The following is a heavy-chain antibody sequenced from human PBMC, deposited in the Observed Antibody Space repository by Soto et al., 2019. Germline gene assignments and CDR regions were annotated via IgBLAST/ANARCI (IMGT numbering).Heavy chain of an antibody. D-gene: IGHD2-15*01. J-gene: IGHJ4*02. CDR2: IIPILTTA. CDR1: GDIFSSYA. Sequence: ASVKVTCKVSGDIFSSYASSWVRQAPGQGLEWMGGIIPILTTANYAQKFQDRVTITADESTSTAYMEVSSLTSEDTAVYYCARKAGGGNYYILDFWGQGTLVTVSS. V-gene: IGHV1-69*13. CDR3: ARKAGGGNYYILDF.